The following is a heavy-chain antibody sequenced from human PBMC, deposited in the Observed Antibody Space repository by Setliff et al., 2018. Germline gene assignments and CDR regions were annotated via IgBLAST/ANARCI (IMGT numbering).Heavy chain of an antibody. Sequence: SVKVSCKASGGTFRTDGFSWVRQAPGQGLEWMGRLIPILRKTNYAENFQGRVSITADGSTNTVHMEVTSLRTEDTAVYYCARELRSPFWHIDFWGQGTLVTVSS. CDR1: GGTFRTDG. CDR3: ARELRSPFWHIDF. D-gene: IGHD3-16*01. J-gene: IGHJ4*02. CDR2: LIPILRKT. V-gene: IGHV1-69*13.